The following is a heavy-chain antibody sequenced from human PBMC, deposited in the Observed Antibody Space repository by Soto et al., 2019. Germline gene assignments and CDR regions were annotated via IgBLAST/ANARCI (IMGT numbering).Heavy chain of an antibody. CDR1: GYTFTAYG. CDR3: ARGRAYCGGDCYLLDY. CDR2: ISVYTGNT. J-gene: IGHJ4*02. Sequence: GASVKVSCKASGYTFTAYGFNWVRQAPGQGLEWMGWISVYTGNTNYAQNLQGRVTMTTDTSTRTAYMELRGLRSDDTAVYYCARGRAYCGGDCYLLDYWCQGTPVTVSS. D-gene: IGHD2-21*02. V-gene: IGHV1-18*01.